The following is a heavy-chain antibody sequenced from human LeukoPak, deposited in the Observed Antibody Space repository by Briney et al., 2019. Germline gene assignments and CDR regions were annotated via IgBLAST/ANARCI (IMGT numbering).Heavy chain of an antibody. Sequence: SETLSLKGTGYAGSISSYYWNWLRQPPGKGLEWFGYIYYSGSTNYNPSLKSRVTISVDTSKNQFSLRLSSVTAADTAVYYCTTLQYDILTGSGWFDPWGRGTLVTVFS. V-gene: IGHV4-59*01. CDR1: AGSISSYY. CDR3: TTLQYDILTGSGWFDP. CDR2: IYYSGST. J-gene: IGHJ5*02. D-gene: IGHD3-9*01.